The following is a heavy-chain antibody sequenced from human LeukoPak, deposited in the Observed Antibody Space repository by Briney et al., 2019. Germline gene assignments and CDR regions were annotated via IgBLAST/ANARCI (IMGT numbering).Heavy chain of an antibody. J-gene: IGHJ4*02. V-gene: IGHV4-34*01. D-gene: IGHD7-27*01. CDR3: ARGLGY. CDR2: INHSGST. CDR1: GGSFSGYY. Sequence: SETLSLTCAVYGGSFSGYYWSWIRQPPGKGLEWIGEINHSGSTNYNPSLKSRVAISVDTSKNQFSLKLSSVTAADTAVYYCARGLGYWGQGTLVTVSS.